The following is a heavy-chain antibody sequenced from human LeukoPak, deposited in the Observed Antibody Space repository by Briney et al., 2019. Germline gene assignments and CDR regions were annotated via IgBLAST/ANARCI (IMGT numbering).Heavy chain of an antibody. CDR3: ARDYGDYYYYYYYMDV. CDR2: IIPILGIA. J-gene: IGHJ6*03. CDR1: GGTFSSYT. V-gene: IGHV1-69*04. D-gene: IGHD4-17*01. Sequence: SVKVSCKASGGTFSSYTISWVRQAPGQGLEWMGRIIPILGIANYAQKFQGRVAITADKSTSTAYMELSSLRSEDTAVYYCARDYGDYYYYYYYMDVWGKGTTVTVSS.